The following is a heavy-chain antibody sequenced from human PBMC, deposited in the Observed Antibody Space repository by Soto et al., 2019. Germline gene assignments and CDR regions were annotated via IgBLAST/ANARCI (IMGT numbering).Heavy chain of an antibody. Sequence: QVQLQESGPGLVKPSGTLSLTCAVSGGSVSSSNWWSWVRQSPGKGLEWMGEIYHSGSAHYNPSLKSRATISLDKSKNQFSLRLTSVTAADTAVYYCARVPGVVVSADDAFDIWGPGTRVSVSS. CDR1: GGSVSSSNW. J-gene: IGHJ3*02. V-gene: IGHV4-4*02. D-gene: IGHD2-21*02. CDR3: ARVPGVVVSADDAFDI. CDR2: IYHSGSA.